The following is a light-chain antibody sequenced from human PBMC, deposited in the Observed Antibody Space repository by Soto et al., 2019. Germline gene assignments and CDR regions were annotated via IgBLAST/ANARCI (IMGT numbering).Light chain of an antibody. CDR3: QQYDNWRLS. CDR1: QSVGSN. CDR2: GAS. J-gene: IGKJ4*01. Sequence: EIVMTQSPATLSVSPGERAILSCRASQSVGSNLAWYQQKPGQAPRLLIYGASTRATGIPARFSGSESGTEFTLTISSLQSEDFAVYYCQQYDNWRLSFGGGTRVEIK. V-gene: IGKV3-15*01.